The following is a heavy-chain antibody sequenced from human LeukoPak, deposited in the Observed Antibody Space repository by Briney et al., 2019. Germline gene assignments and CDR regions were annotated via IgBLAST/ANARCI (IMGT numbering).Heavy chain of an antibody. CDR2: ISWNSGTI. CDR3: AKDAYDTSGHYPN. J-gene: IGHJ4*02. CDR1: GFTFDDYA. Sequence: GRSLRLSCAASGFTFDDYAMHWVRQAPGKGLEWVSGISWNSGTIGYADSVKGRFTISRDNAKNSLYLQMNSLRAEDTALYYCAKDAYDTSGHYPNWGQGTPVTVSS. D-gene: IGHD3-22*01. V-gene: IGHV3-9*01.